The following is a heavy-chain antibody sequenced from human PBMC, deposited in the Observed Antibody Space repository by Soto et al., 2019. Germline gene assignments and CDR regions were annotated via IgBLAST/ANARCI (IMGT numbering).Heavy chain of an antibody. D-gene: IGHD3-10*01. V-gene: IGHV4-31*02. CDR3: ARAEYGSGSYYNNWFDP. J-gene: IGHJ5*02. CDR2: IYYSGST. Sequence: QVQLQESGPGLVKPSQTLSLTCTVSGGSISSGGYYWSWIRQHPGKGLEWIGNIYYSGSTYYNPSLKSRVTISVDTSKNQFSLKLSSVTAADTAVYYCARAEYGSGSYYNNWFDPWGQGTLVTVSS. CDR1: GGSISSGGYY.